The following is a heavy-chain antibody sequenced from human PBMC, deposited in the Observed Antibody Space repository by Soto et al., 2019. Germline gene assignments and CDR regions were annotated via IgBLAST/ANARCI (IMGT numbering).Heavy chain of an antibody. CDR3: ARDPAGSRTDY. D-gene: IGHD6-6*01. CDR2: IYYSGST. Sequence: SETLSLTCAVSGGSISSGGYYWSWIRQHPGKGLEWIGYIYYSGSTYYNPSLKSRVTISVDTSKNQFSLKLSSVTAADTAVYYCARDPAGSRTDYWGQGTLVTVSS. V-gene: IGHV4-31*11. CDR1: GGSISSGGYY. J-gene: IGHJ4*02.